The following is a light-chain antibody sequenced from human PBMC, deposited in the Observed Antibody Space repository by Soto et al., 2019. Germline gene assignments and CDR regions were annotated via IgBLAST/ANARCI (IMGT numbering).Light chain of an antibody. CDR3: QSHDSSLSXLYV. V-gene: IGLV1-40*01. CDR2: GNS. CDR1: SSNIWAGYD. J-gene: IGLJ1*01. Sequence: QSSLGQPPSVSGAPGQRVTISCTGSSSNIWAGYDVHWYKKLPGTAHKLLIYGNSNRPSGVTDRFSGSKSGTSASLAITGLQAEDEADYYCQSHDSSLSXLYVVGTGTKVXV.